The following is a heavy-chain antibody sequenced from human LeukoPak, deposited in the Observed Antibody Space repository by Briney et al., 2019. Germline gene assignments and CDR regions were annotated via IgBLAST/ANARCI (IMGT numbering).Heavy chain of an antibody. V-gene: IGHV1-69*13. D-gene: IGHD3-16*01. CDR3: ARDNDSRDPPHFDY. CDR2: IIPIFATA. CDR1: GVTFSNSP. Sequence: GASVKVSCKASGVTFSNSPISWVRQAPGQGLEWMGGIIPIFATATYAQRFQDRVTITADESTRTAYMELSSLRSEDTAVYYCARDNDSRDPPHFDYWGQGTLVTVSS. J-gene: IGHJ4*02.